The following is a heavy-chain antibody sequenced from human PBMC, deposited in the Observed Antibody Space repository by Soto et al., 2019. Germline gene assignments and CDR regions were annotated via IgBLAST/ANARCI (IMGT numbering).Heavy chain of an antibody. V-gene: IGHV1-3*01. D-gene: IGHD2-15*01. J-gene: IGHJ4*02. CDR1: GYTFTSYA. CDR3: ARGSATIDY. CDR2: INVGNGNT. Sequence: ASGNVSCKASGYTFTSYAMHWVRQAPGQRLEWMGWINVGNGNTKYSQKFQGRVTITRDTSASTAYMELSSLRSEDTAVYYCARGSATIDYWGQGTLVTVSS.